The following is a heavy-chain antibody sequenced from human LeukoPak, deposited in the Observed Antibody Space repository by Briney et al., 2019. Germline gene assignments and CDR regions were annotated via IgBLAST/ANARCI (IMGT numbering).Heavy chain of an antibody. CDR2: IYYSGST. Sequence: PSQTLSLTCTVSGGSISSGGYYWSWIRQHPGKGLEWIGYIYYSGSTYYNPSLKSRVTISVDTSKNQFSLKLSSVTAADTAVYYCARVPPYCSSTSCYNNYFDYRGQGTLVTVSS. D-gene: IGHD2-2*02. V-gene: IGHV4-31*03. CDR1: GGSISSGGYY. J-gene: IGHJ4*02. CDR3: ARVPPYCSSTSCYNNYFDY.